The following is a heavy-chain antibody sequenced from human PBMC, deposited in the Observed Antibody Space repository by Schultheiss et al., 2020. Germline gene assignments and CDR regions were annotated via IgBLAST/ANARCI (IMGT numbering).Heavy chain of an antibody. CDR3: ARGWYYGMDV. Sequence: GESLKISCAASGFSFSTYAMSWVRQAPGKGLEWVSLINSAEISTTHADSVKGRFTISRDNARNTLYLQMNSLRAEDTAVYYCARGWYYGMDVWGQGTTVTVSS. J-gene: IGHJ6*02. CDR2: INSAEIST. V-gene: IGHV3-74*01. CDR1: GFSFSTYA. D-gene: IGHD2-15*01.